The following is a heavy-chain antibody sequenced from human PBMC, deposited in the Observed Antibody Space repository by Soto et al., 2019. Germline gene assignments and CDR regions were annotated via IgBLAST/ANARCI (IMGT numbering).Heavy chain of an antibody. CDR2: ITDTGGDS. V-gene: IGHV3-23*01. CDR3: ASGSKDSYPGSRIFDF. D-gene: IGHD3-10*01. CDR1: GFTFGSRA. Sequence: PGGSLRLSCVASGFTFGSRAMSWVRQAPGEGLEWVSTITDTGGDSKSADSVRGRFAIPRDNSRNTLYLQMSSLRAEDSAVYYCASGSKDSYPGSRIFDFWGRGTLVTVSS. J-gene: IGHJ4*01.